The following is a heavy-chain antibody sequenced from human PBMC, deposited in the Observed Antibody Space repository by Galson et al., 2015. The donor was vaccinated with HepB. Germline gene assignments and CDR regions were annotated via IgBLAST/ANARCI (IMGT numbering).Heavy chain of an antibody. CDR3: ARHTDYYGSGSNPYYFDY. V-gene: IGHV1-18*01. D-gene: IGHD3-10*01. Sequence: SVKVSCKVSGYTFTSYGISWVRQAPGQGLEWMGWISAYNGNTNYAQKLQGRVTMTTDTSTSTAYMELRSLRSDDTAVYYCARHTDYYGSGSNPYYFDYWGQGTLVTVSS. CDR2: ISAYNGNT. CDR1: GYTFTSYG. J-gene: IGHJ4*02.